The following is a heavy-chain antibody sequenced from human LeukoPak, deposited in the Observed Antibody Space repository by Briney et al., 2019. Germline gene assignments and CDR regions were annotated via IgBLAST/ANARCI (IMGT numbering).Heavy chain of an antibody. CDR2: INPGGSSI. V-gene: IGHV3-74*01. D-gene: IGHD1-14*01. Sequence: GGSLRLSCAASGFTFSSYWMHWDRQVPGKGLVWVARINPGGSSITYADSVKSRFTISRDNAKNTLYLQMDSLRAEDTGVYYCARSNQADDYWGQGTLVTVSS. CDR1: GFTFSSYW. J-gene: IGHJ4*02. CDR3: ARSNQADDY.